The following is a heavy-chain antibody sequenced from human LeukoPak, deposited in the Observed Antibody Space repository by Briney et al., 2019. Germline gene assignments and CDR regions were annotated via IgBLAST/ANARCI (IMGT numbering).Heavy chain of an antibody. V-gene: IGHV3-33*01. CDR1: GFTFRSHG. D-gene: IGHD3-16*01. CDR2: IWYDGSNK. CDR3: ARVRGGRSWYYYGMDV. Sequence: GGSLRLSCAASGFTFRSHGMHWVRQAPGKGLEWVAFIWYDGSNKYYTDSVKGRFTISRDNSKNTLYLQMNSLRAEDTAVYYCARVRGGRSWYYYGMDVWGRGTTVTVSS. J-gene: IGHJ6*02.